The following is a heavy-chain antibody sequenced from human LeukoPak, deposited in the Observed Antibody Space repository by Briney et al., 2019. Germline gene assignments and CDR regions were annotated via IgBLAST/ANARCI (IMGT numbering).Heavy chain of an antibody. Sequence: ASVKFSCKASGYTFTSYGISWVRQAPGQGLEWMGWISAYNGNTNYAQKLQGRVTMTTDTSSSTAYMELRSLRSDDTAVYYCARDWRVGATKAFDIWGQGTMVTVSS. CDR1: GYTFTSYG. CDR3: ARDWRVGATKAFDI. D-gene: IGHD1-26*01. V-gene: IGHV1-18*01. J-gene: IGHJ3*02. CDR2: ISAYNGNT.